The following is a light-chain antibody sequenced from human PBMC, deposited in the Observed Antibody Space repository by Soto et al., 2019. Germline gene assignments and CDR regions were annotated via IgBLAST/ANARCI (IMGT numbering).Light chain of an antibody. CDR1: SSNIGSNT. Sequence: QSVLTQPPSASGTPGQRVTISCSGSSSNIGSNTVNWYQQLPGTAPKLLIYSNNQRPSGVPDRFPGSKSGTSASLAISGLQSEDEADYYCAAWDDSLNAVVFGTGTKITVL. J-gene: IGLJ1*01. V-gene: IGLV1-44*01. CDR3: AAWDDSLNAVV. CDR2: SNN.